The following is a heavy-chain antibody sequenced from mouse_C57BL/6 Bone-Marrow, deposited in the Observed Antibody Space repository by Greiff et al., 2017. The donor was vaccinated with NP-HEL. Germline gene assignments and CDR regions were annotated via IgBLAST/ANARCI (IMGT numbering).Heavy chain of an antibody. Sequence: QVQLQQSGPGLVQPSQSLSITCTVSGFSLTSYGVHWVRQSPGKGLEWLGVIWRGGSTDYNAAFMSRLSITQDNSTCQVCFKMNSLQADDTAIYDWAKNPPYGSSFAWFAYWGQGTLVTVSA. CDR1: GFSLTSYG. D-gene: IGHD1-1*01. J-gene: IGHJ3*01. V-gene: IGHV2-5*01. CDR3: AKNPPYGSSFAWFAY. CDR2: IWRGGST.